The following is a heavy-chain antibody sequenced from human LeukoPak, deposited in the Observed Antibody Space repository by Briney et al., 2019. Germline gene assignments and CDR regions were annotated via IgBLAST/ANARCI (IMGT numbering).Heavy chain of an antibody. D-gene: IGHD6-19*01. V-gene: IGHV4-59*01. J-gene: IGHJ4*02. CDR3: ARYKYSSSFIDY. Sequence: SETLSLTCTVSGGSISSYYWSWIRQPPGKGLEWIGYIYYSGSTNYNPSLKSRVTISVDTSKNQFSLKLSSVTAADTAVYYCARYKYSSSFIDYWGQGTLVTVSS. CDR1: GGSISSYY. CDR2: IYYSGST.